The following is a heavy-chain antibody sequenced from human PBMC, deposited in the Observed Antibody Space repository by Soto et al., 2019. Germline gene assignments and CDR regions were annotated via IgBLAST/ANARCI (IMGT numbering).Heavy chain of an antibody. J-gene: IGHJ5*02. CDR3: ARGPYCSSNSCLGWFDP. CDR1: GYTFTSYD. D-gene: IGHD2-2*01. Sequence: ASVKVSCKASGYTFTSYDINWVRQATGQGLEWMGWMNPNSGNTGYAQKFQGRVTMTRNTSISTAYMELSSLRSEDTAVYYCARGPYCSSNSCLGWFDPWGQGTLVTVSS. CDR2: MNPNSGNT. V-gene: IGHV1-8*01.